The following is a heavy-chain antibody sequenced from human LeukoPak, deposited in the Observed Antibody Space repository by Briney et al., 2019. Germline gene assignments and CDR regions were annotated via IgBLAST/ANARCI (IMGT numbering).Heavy chain of an antibody. CDR1: GFTFSSYD. D-gene: IGHD2-2*02. Sequence: GGSLRLSCAASGFTFSSYDIHWVRQAPGKGLEWVAVISYDGSNKYYADSVKGRFTIFRDNSKNTLYLQMNSLRAEDTAVYYCAKDRRGYCSSTSCYSPFDYWGQGTLVTVSS. J-gene: IGHJ4*02. V-gene: IGHV3-30*18. CDR2: ISYDGSNK. CDR3: AKDRRGYCSSTSCYSPFDY.